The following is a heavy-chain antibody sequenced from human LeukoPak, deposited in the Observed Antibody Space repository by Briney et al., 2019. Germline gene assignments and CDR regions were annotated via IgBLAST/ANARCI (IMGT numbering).Heavy chain of an antibody. Sequence: PGGSLRLSCAASGFTFSSYEMNWVRQAPGKGLEWVSYISSSGSTIYYADSVKGRFTISRDNAKNSLYLQMNSLRVEDTAVYYCARFRSGSYYRENFDYWGQGTLVTVSS. J-gene: IGHJ4*02. D-gene: IGHD3-10*01. CDR3: ARFRSGSYYRENFDY. CDR2: ISSSGSTI. V-gene: IGHV3-48*03. CDR1: GFTFSSYE.